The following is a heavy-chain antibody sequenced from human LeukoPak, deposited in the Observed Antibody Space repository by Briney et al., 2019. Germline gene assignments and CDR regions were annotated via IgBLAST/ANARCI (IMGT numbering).Heavy chain of an antibody. J-gene: IGHJ4*02. Sequence: SETLSLTCTVSGGSISSYYWSWIRQPPGKGLEWIGYIYYSGSTNYNPSLKTRVTMSVDTSNNQFSLKLSSVTAADTAMYYCARDPSGGFRLVKGYYFDYWGQGTLVTVSS. CDR1: GGSISSYY. D-gene: IGHD3-9*01. V-gene: IGHV4-59*01. CDR2: IYYSGST. CDR3: ARDPSGGFRLVKGYYFDY.